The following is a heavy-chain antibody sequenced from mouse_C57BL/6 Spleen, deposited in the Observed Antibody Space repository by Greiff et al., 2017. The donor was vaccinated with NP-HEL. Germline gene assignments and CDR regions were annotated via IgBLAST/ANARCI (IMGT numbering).Heavy chain of an antibody. CDR2: INPSTGGT. D-gene: IGHD2-3*01. Sequence: VQLKESGPELVKPGASVKISCKASGYSFTGYYMNWVKQSPEKSLEWIGEINPSTGGTTYNQKFKAKATLTVDKSSSTAYMQLKSLTSEDSAVYYCARSPDGYYGFAGWGQGTLVTVSA. J-gene: IGHJ3*01. CDR3: ARSPDGYYGFAG. CDR1: GYSFTGYY. V-gene: IGHV1-42*01.